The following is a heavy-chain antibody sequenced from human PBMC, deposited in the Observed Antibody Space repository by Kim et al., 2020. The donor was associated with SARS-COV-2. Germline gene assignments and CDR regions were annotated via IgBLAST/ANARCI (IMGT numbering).Heavy chain of an antibody. CDR1: GFTFNNYA. D-gene: IGHD5-12*01. J-gene: IGHJ1*01. CDR3: AKDVYSGFGGVAEYFEH. CDR2: ISGSGDTT. V-gene: IGHV3-23*01. Sequence: GGSLRLSCAASGFTFNNYAMTWVRQVPGKGLEWVSGISGSGDTTYYADSVKGRFTISRDNSKNMLYLQMNSLRVEDAALYYCAKDVYSGFGGVAEYFEHWSQGTLVTVSS.